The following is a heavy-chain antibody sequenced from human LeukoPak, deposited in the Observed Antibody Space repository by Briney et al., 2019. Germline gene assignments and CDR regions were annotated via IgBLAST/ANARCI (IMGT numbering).Heavy chain of an antibody. J-gene: IGHJ1*01. CDR2: IYTSGST. V-gene: IGHV4-61*02. CDR1: GGSISSGRYY. D-gene: IGHD2-21*02. Sequence: PSETLSLTGTVSGGSISSGRYYWSWIRQPAGKGLEWIGRIYTSGSTNYNPSLKSRVTISVDTSKNQFSLKLSSVTAADTAVYYCARGPYCGGDCYSHEYFQHWGQGTLVTVSS. CDR3: ARGPYCGGDCYSHEYFQH.